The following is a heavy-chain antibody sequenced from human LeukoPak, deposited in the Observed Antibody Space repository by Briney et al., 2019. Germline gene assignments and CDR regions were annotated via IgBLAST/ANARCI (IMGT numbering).Heavy chain of an antibody. V-gene: IGHV3-23*01. D-gene: IGHD6-13*01. CDR1: GFTFSNYA. J-gene: IGHJ4*02. Sequence: GGSLRLSCAASGFTFSNYAMSWVRQAPGKGLEWVSLIGGSGNNIYYADSVKGRLTISRDNSKNTLYLQMNSLRAEDTAVYYCARGSTSTWYDYWGQGILVTVSS. CDR2: IGGSGNNI. CDR3: ARGSTSTWYDY.